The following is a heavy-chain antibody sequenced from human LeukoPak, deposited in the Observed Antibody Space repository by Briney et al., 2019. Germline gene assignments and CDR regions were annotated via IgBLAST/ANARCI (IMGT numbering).Heavy chain of an antibody. J-gene: IGHJ4*02. Sequence: GGSLRLSCTASGFTFTTHAMNWGRQAPGKGLEWVSVISSRGGSTYYADSVKGRFTISRDNSKSTLYLQMNSLRVEDTAVYYCARDWGSGWYFDYWGQGTQVTVSS. CDR2: ISSRGGST. CDR3: ARDWGSGWYFDY. V-gene: IGHV3-23*01. CDR1: GFTFTTHA. D-gene: IGHD6-19*01.